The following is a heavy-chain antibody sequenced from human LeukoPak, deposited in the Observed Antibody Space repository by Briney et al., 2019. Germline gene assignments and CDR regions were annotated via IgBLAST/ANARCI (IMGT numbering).Heavy chain of an antibody. V-gene: IGHV4-38-2*02. CDR1: VYSITRASN. CDR3: ARGEVGEFDH. D-gene: IGHD1-26*01. J-gene: IGHJ4*02. Sequence: SETLSLTSTVPVYSITRASNGGWIRQSPGKGLEWIGNISHGGSTYYTPSLKSRPTISFDPSRNNFSLKRSSLTPPDTAVYFCARGEVGEFDHWGQGTLVTVSS. CDR2: ISHGGST.